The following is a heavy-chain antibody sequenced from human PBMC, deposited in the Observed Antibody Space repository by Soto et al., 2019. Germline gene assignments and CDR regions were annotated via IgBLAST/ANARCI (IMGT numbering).Heavy chain of an antibody. V-gene: IGHV4-39*07. CDR3: ARDARQGYDYSKLSYWYFDL. D-gene: IGHD4-4*01. Sequence: SETLSLTCTVSGGSITSGSNYWGWIRQPPGKGLEWIGSMFYSGSTYNNPSLKSRVTISVDTSKNQFSLKLSSVTAADTAVYYCARDARQGYDYSKLSYWYFDLWGRGTLVTVSS. J-gene: IGHJ2*01. CDR1: GGSITSGSNY. CDR2: MFYSGST.